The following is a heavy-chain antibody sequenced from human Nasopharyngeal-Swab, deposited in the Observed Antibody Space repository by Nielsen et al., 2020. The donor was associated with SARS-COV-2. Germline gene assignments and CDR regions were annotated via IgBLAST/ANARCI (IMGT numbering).Heavy chain of an antibody. V-gene: IGHV3-53*01. CDR2: IYNDGST. CDR1: GFTVSSNY. Sequence: GESLKISCAASGFTVSSNYMSWVRQAPGKGLGWVSVIYNDGSTFYADSVKGRFTVSRDNSKNTLYLQMSSLRADDTAVYFCAREGITVAGSFDYWGQGTLLTVSS. CDR3: AREGITVAGSFDY. D-gene: IGHD6-19*01. J-gene: IGHJ4*02.